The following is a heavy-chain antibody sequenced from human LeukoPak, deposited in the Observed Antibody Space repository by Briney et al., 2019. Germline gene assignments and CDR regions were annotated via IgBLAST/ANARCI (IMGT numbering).Heavy chain of an antibody. V-gene: IGHV4-59*11. CDR1: GGSISSHY. J-gene: IGHJ4*02. CDR2: VYYTGTT. D-gene: IGHD5-18*01. Sequence: PSETLSLTCTVSGGSISSHYWSWIRQPPGKGLEFIGYVYYTGTTDYSPSLRSRLTISADTAKNQFSLNLRSVTAADTAVYYCASHRRSHGAEYWGQGTLVTVSS. CDR3: ASHRRSHGAEY.